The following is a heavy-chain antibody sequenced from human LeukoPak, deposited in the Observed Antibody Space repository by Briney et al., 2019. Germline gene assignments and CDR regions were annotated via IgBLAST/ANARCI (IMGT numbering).Heavy chain of an antibody. Sequence: SVKVSCKASGFTFTSSAMQWVRQARGQRLEWIGWIVVGSGNTNYVQKFQERVTITRDMSTSTAYMELSSLRSEDTAVYYCAADTAPYCSGGSCHVGWGQGTLVTVSS. V-gene: IGHV1-58*02. J-gene: IGHJ4*02. CDR1: GFTFTSSA. D-gene: IGHD2-15*01. CDR3: AADTAPYCSGGSCHVG. CDR2: IVVGSGNT.